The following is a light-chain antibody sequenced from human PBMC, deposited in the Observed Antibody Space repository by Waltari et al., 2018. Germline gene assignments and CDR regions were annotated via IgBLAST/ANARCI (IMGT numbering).Light chain of an antibody. CDR2: AAS. V-gene: IGKV1-8*01. CDR3: QQYYSYPPTT. Sequence: AIRMTQSPSSLSASTVARVTITCRASQGISSDLAWYQQKPGKAPKLLIYAASTLKSGVPSRFSGSGSGTDFTLTISCLQSEDFATYYCQQYYSYPPTTFGQGTKLEIK. J-gene: IGKJ2*01. CDR1: QGISSD.